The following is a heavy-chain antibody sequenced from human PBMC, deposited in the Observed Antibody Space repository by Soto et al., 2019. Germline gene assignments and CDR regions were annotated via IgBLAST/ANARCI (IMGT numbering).Heavy chain of an antibody. D-gene: IGHD5-12*01. CDR3: AKDLGDGYNRY. Sequence: GGSLSLSCAASGFTFSSYAMSWVRQAPGKGLEWVSAISGSGGSTYYADSVKGRFTISRDNSKNTLYLQMNSLRAEDTAVYYCAKDLGDGYNRYWGQGTLVTVSS. J-gene: IGHJ4*02. V-gene: IGHV3-23*01. CDR1: GFTFSSYA. CDR2: ISGSGGST.